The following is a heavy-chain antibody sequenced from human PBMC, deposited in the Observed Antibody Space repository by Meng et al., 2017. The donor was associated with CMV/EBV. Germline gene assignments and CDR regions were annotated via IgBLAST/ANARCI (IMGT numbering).Heavy chain of an antibody. D-gene: IGHD6-13*01. CDR1: GGSISSYY. CDR2: IYYSGST. V-gene: IGHV4-59*01. Sequence: SETLSLTCTVPGGSISSYYRSWIRQPPGKGLEWIGYIYYSGSTNYNPSLKSRVTISVDTSKNQFSLKLSSVTAADTAVYYCARAAGSSGYRDYYYGMDVWGQGTTVTVSS. CDR3: ARAAGSSGYRDYYYGMDV. J-gene: IGHJ6*02.